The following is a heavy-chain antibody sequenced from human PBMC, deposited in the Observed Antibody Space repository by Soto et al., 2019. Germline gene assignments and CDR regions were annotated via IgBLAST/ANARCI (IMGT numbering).Heavy chain of an antibody. CDR1: GFTFGSYA. V-gene: IGHV3-23*01. CDR3: ARDGESSSSSDLDH. CDR2: ISGSGGST. D-gene: IGHD6-6*01. Sequence: GGSLRLSCAASGFTFGSYAMSWVRQAPGKGLEWVSAISGSGGSTYYADSVKGRFTISRDNAKSSLYLQLNSLRDEDTAVYYCARDGESSSSSDLDHWGQGTLVTVSS. J-gene: IGHJ4*02.